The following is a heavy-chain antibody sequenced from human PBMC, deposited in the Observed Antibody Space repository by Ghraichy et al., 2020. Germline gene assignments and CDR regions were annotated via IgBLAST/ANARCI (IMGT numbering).Heavy chain of an antibody. D-gene: IGHD3-22*01. CDR1: GGSISSYY. J-gene: IGHJ5*02. Sequence: SETLSLTCTVSGGSISSYYWSWIRQPAGKGLEWIGHIYTTGSTNYNPSLKSRVTMSVDTSKNQFSLKLSSVTAADTALYYCSRDERYYDSSGYSIWFDPWGQGTLVTVSS. CDR2: IYTTGST. CDR3: SRDERYYDSSGYSIWFDP. V-gene: IGHV4-4*07.